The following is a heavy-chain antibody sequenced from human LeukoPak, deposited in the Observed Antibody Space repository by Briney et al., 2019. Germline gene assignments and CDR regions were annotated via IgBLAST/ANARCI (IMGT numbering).Heavy chain of an antibody. V-gene: IGHV3-23*01. CDR1: GFPFSRND. CDR3: AKYRGFGDSYDS. J-gene: IGHJ4*02. D-gene: IGHD3-10*01. Sequence: GGSLSLSCAASGFPFSRNDMSWVRRAPGKGLEWVSSISGSGDRTYYADSVKGRFTISRDTSKNTLYLEMNSLRVEDAAVYYCAKYRGFGDSYDSWGQGTLVTVSS. CDR2: ISGSGDRT.